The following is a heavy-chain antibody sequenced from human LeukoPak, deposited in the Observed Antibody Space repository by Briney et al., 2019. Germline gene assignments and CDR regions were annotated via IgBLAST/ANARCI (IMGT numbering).Heavy chain of an antibody. CDR3: ATDSIGIAAAGALGWFDP. V-gene: IGHV1-69*01. Sequence: SVKVSCKASGGSFISYAISWVRQAPGQGREWMGEIIPIFGTANYVQKFQGRVTITADESTNTAYMELSSLRSEDTALYYCATDSIGIAAAGALGWFDPWGQGTLVTVSS. D-gene: IGHD6-13*01. J-gene: IGHJ5*02. CDR1: GGSFISYA. CDR2: IIPIFGTA.